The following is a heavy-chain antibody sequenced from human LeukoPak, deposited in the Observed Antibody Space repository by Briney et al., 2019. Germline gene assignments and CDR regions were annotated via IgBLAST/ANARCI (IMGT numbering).Heavy chain of an antibody. J-gene: IGHJ4*02. D-gene: IGHD6-6*01. CDR1: GGSISSGGYY. CDR2: IYYSGST. CDR3: ARVAAARKGYYFDY. V-gene: IGHV4-31*03. Sequence: SESLSLTCTVSGGSISSGGYYWSWIRQHPGKVQVWIGYIYYSGSTYYNPSLKSRVTISVDTSKNQFSLKLSSVTAADTAVYYCARVAAARKGYYFDYWGQGTLVTVSS.